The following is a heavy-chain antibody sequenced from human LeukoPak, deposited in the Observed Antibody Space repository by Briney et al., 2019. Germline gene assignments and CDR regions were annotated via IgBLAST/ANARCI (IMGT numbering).Heavy chain of an antibody. CDR3: ARRATGTWDYYYYMDV. V-gene: IGHV3-11*04. Sequence: GGSLRLSCAASGFTFSDYYMSWIRQAPGKGLEWVSYISSSGSTIYYADSVKGRFTISRDNAKNSLYLQMNSLRAEDTAVYYCARRATGTWDYYYYMDVWGKGTTVTVSS. D-gene: IGHD1-1*01. CDR2: ISSSGSTI. J-gene: IGHJ6*03. CDR1: GFTFSDYY.